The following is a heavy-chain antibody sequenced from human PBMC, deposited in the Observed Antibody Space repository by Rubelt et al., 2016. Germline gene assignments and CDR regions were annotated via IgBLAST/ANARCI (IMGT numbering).Heavy chain of an antibody. D-gene: IGHD3-16*01. V-gene: IGHV1-2*06. CDR3: AREGDYYYGMDV. CDR2: INPNSGGT. J-gene: IGHJ6*02. Sequence: QVQLVQSGAEVKKPGASVKVSCKASGYTFTGYYMHWVRQAPGQGLEWMGRINPNSGGTNYAQKCQGRVTRARETSISTAYMELSRLRSDDTAVYYCAREGDYYYGMDVWGQGTTVTVSS. CDR1: GYTFTGYY.